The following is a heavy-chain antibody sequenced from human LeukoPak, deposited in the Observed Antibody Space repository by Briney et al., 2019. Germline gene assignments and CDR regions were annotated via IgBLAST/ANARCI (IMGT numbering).Heavy chain of an antibody. D-gene: IGHD1-26*01. J-gene: IGHJ3*02. CDR2: ISSSSSYI. CDR1: VFNFSSYS. V-gene: IGHV3-21*06. Sequence: GGSLRLSCAASVFNFSSYSMNLVRQAPGKGLEWVSSISSSSSYIYYADSVKGRFTISRDNAKNSLYLQMNSLRAEDTAIYFYATSRWGWENFGIWGQGTVVTVSS. CDR3: ATSRWGWENFGI.